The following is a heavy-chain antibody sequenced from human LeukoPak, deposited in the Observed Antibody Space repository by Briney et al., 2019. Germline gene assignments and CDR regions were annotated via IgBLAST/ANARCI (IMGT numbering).Heavy chain of an antibody. CDR3: ARTSPTSHFDF. CDR1: GFTFSSYW. J-gene: IGHJ4*02. Sequence: PGGSLRLSCAASGFTFSSYWMSWVRQAPGKGLEWVANIKQDGSEKYYADSVKGRFTISRDNARNTLYLQMNGLRAEDTALYYCARTSPTSHFDFWGQGTLVTVSS. V-gene: IGHV3-7*01. CDR2: IKQDGSEK. D-gene: IGHD3-16*01.